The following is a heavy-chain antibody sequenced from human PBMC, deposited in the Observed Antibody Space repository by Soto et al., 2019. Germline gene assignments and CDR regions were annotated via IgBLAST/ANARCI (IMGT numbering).Heavy chain of an antibody. Sequence: RGSLRLSCAASGFTFSRYTMNWVRQAPEKGLEWVSGVSGRGADKFYADSVKGRFTISRDNSINLLFLQMNDLRAEDTAVYFRAVTRLYDNFDYHRSGFNFWGQGTMVTVSS. V-gene: IGHV3-23*01. J-gene: IGHJ3*01. D-gene: IGHD3-22*01. CDR2: VSGRGADK. CDR3: AVTRLYDNFDYHRSGFNF. CDR1: GFTFSRYT.